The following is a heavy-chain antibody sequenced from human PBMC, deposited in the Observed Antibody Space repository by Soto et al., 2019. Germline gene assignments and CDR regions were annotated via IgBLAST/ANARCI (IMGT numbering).Heavy chain of an antibody. CDR2: ISSSSSTI. V-gene: IGHV3-48*02. J-gene: IGHJ5*02. CDR1: GFTFSSYS. Sequence: EVQLVESGGGLVQPGGSLRLSCAASGFTFSSYSMNWVRQAPGKGLEWVSYISSSSSTIYYADSVKGRFTISRDNSKNSLHLQMNSLRDEYTAVYYCAREGGSLTWFDPGGQGTLVTVSS. D-gene: IGHD2-15*01. CDR3: AREGGSLTWFDP.